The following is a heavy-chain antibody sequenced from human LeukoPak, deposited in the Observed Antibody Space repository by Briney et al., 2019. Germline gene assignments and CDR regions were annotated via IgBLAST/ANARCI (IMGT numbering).Heavy chain of an antibody. D-gene: IGHD3-10*01. Sequence: SETLSLTCTVSGGSISSYYWSWIRQPPGKGLEWIGYIYYSGSTNYNPSLQSRVTISVDTSKNQFSLKLSSVTAADTAVYYCARRYGSGRKDWFDPWGQGTLVTVSS. V-gene: IGHV4-59*08. CDR3: ARRYGSGRKDWFDP. CDR2: IYYSGST. CDR1: GGSISSYY. J-gene: IGHJ5*02.